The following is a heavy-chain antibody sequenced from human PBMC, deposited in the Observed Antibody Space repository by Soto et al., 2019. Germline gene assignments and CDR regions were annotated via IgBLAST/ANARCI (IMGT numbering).Heavy chain of an antibody. CDR2: ISYDGSNK. CDR3: ARDRLDVVVPAAILAY. Sequence: CLRLSFAASLFTFSSYAMHWVRQAPVKGLEWVAVISYDGSNKYYADSVKGRFTISRDNSKNTLYLQMNSLRVEDTAPYYCARDRLDVVVPAAILAYWGQGTLVTVSS. J-gene: IGHJ4*02. D-gene: IGHD2-2*02. V-gene: IGHV3-30-3*01. CDR1: LFTFSSYA.